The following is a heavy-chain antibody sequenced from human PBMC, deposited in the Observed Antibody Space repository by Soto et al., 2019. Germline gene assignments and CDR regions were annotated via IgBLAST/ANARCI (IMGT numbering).Heavy chain of an antibody. D-gene: IGHD2-2*01. J-gene: IGHJ5*02. CDR1: GGSMRSDNYF. V-gene: IGHV4-30-4*01. CDR3: AGPKYSQIVSDPADRGSHWFDP. CDR2: IYYSGSA. Sequence: QVRLQESGPGLVKPSQTLSLTCTVSGGSMRSDNYFWSWIRQPPGKGLEWIGYIYYSGSAYYNPSLERRITMSVDTSKKQFSLKLTSVTAADTAIYYCAGPKYSQIVSDPADRGSHWFDPWGQGALVTVSS.